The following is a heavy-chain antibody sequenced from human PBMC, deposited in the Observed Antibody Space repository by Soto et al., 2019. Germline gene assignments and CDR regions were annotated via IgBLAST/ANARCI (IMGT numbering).Heavy chain of an antibody. Sequence: GGSLRLSCAASGFTFSSYAMSWVRQAPGKGLEWVSAISGSGGSTYYADSVKGRFTISRDNSKNTLYLQMNSLRAEDTAVYYCANMPYYDILTGSKTADFDYWGQGTLVTVSS. V-gene: IGHV3-23*01. J-gene: IGHJ4*02. CDR1: GFTFSSYA. D-gene: IGHD3-9*01. CDR2: ISGSGGST. CDR3: ANMPYYDILTGSKTADFDY.